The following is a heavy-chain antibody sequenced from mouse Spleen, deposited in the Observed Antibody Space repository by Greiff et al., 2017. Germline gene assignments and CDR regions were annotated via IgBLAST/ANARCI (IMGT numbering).Heavy chain of an antibody. J-gene: IGHJ2*01. CDR2: ISSGSSTI. CDR3: ARNSLLRLYFDY. D-gene: IGHD1-2*01. Sequence: EVKVVESGGGLVKPGGSLKLSCAASGFTFSDYGMHWVRQAPEKGLEWVAYISSGSSTIYYADTVKGRFTISRDNAKNTLFLQMTSLRSEDTAMYYCARNSLLRLYFDYWGQGTTLTVSS. V-gene: IGHV5-17*01. CDR1: GFTFSDYG.